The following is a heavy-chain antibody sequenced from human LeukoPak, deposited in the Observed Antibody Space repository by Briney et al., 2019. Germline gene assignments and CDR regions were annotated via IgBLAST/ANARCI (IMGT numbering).Heavy chain of an antibody. V-gene: IGHV1-69*05. CDR1: GGTFSSYA. J-gene: IGHJ4*02. CDR2: IIPIFGTA. Sequence: GASVKVSCKASGGTFSSYAISWVRQAPGQGLEWMGRIIPIFGTANYAQKFQGRVTITTDESTSTAYMELSSLRSEGTAVYYCARKPYDYVWGSYRPFDYWGQGTLVTVSS. CDR3: ARKPYDYVWGSYRPFDY. D-gene: IGHD3-16*02.